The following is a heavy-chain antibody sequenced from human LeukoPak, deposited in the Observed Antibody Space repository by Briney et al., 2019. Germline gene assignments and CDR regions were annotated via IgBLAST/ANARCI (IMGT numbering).Heavy chain of an antibody. CDR1: GFTFSSYW. CDR2: INTDGSST. CDR3: VNSKGYPDS. D-gene: IGHD5-18*01. Sequence: AGGSLRLSCAVSGFTFSSYWMHWVRQAPGKGLVWVSRINTDGSSTNYADSVKGRFTISRDNAKNTLYLQMNSLRAEDTAVYYCVNSKGYPDSWGQGTLVTVSS. V-gene: IGHV3-74*01. J-gene: IGHJ4*02.